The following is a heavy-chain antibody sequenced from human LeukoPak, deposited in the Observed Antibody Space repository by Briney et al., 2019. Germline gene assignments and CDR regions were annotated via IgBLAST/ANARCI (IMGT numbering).Heavy chain of an antibody. Sequence: SETLSLTCTVSGGSISSHYWSWIRQPPGKGLEWIGEINHSGSTNYNPSLKSRVTISVDTSKNQFSLKLSSVTAADTAVYYCARVGTYGDFIDYWGQGTLVTVSS. D-gene: IGHD4-17*01. CDR3: ARVGTYGDFIDY. V-gene: IGHV4-34*01. J-gene: IGHJ4*02. CDR1: GGSISSHY. CDR2: INHSGST.